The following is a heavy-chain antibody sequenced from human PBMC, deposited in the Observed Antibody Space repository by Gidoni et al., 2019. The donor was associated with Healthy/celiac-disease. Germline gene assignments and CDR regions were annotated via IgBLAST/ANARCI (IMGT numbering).Heavy chain of an antibody. CDR3: AKDLQSTVTYYFDY. D-gene: IGHD4-17*01. J-gene: IGHJ4*02. CDR1: GFPFSSDA. V-gene: IGHV3-23*01. Sequence: EVQLLESGGGLVQTGGSLSLSCAASGFPFSSDAMSWVRQAPGKGLEWVSAISGSGGSTYYADSVKGRFTISRDNSKNTLDLKMNRLRAEDTAVYYCAKDLQSTVTYYFDYWGQGTLVTVSS. CDR2: ISGSGGST.